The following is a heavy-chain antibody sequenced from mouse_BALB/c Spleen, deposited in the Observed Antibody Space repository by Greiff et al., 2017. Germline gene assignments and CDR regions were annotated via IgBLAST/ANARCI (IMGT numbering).Heavy chain of an antibody. CDR2: IWAGGST. CDR1: GFSLTSYG. Sequence: QVQLKQSGPGLVAPSQSLSITCTVSGFSLTSYGVHWVRQPPGKGLEWLGVIWAGGSTNYNSALMSRLSISKDNSKSQVFLKMNSLQTDDTAMYYCARDNDGYRFAYWGQGTLVTVSA. CDR3: ARDNDGYRFAY. J-gene: IGHJ3*01. V-gene: IGHV2-9*02. D-gene: IGHD2-3*01.